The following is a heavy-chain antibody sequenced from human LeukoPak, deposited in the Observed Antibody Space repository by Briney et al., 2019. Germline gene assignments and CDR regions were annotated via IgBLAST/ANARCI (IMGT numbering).Heavy chain of an antibody. CDR1: GFTFSSFA. J-gene: IGHJ4*02. CDR3: AKVAHDSGSYYPDY. D-gene: IGHD3-10*01. V-gene: IGHV3-23*01. CDR2: ISNSGGST. Sequence: GGSLRLSCAGSGFTFSSFAMSWVRQAPGKGLERVSGISNSGGSTYYADSVKGRFTISRDNSKNTLYLQMNSLRDEDTAVYYCAKVAHDSGSYYPDYWGQGTLVTASS.